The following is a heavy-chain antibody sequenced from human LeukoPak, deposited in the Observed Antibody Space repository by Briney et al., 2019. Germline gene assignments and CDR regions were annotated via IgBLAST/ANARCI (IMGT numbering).Heavy chain of an antibody. Sequence: GGSLRLSCAASGFTFDDYAKHWVRQAPGKGLEWVSGISWNSGSIGYADSVKGRFTISRDNAKNSLYLQMNSLRAEDTAVYYCAELGITMIGGVWGKGTTVTISS. CDR3: AELGITMIGGV. V-gene: IGHV3-9*01. CDR2: ISWNSGSI. CDR1: GFTFDDYA. D-gene: IGHD3-10*02. J-gene: IGHJ6*04.